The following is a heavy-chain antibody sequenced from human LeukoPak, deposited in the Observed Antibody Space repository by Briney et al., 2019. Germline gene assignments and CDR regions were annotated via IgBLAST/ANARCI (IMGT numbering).Heavy chain of an antibody. CDR2: INPNNGGT. CDR3: TRESGSYLGNDY. CDR1: GYTFTGYY. J-gene: IGHJ4*02. V-gene: IGHV1-2*06. Sequence: ASVKVSCKASGYTFTGYYMHWVRQAPGQGLEWMGRINPNNGGTNYAQKFQGRVTMTGDTSISTAYMELSSLRSDDTAVYYCTRESGSYLGNDYWGQGTLVTVSS. D-gene: IGHD1-26*01.